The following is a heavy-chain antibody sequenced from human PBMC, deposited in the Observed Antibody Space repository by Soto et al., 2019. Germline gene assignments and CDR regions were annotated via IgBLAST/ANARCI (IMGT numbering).Heavy chain of an antibody. CDR1: GYTLTELS. V-gene: IGHV1-24*01. D-gene: IGHD3-3*01. CDR2: FDPEDGET. J-gene: IGHJ4*02. Sequence: ASVKVDCKVSGYTLTELSMHWVRQAPGKGLEWMGGFDPEDGETIYAQKFQGRVTMTEDTSTDTAYMELSSLRSADTSVDYCASSFLRSLAIWYHDWGPAPL. CDR3: ASSFLRSLAIWYHD.